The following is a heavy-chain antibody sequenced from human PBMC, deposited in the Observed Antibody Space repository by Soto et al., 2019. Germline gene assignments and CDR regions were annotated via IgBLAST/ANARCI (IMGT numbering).Heavy chain of an antibody. J-gene: IGHJ5*02. CDR1: GFTFRSHA. Sequence: PGGSLRLSCAASGFTFRSHAMNWVRQAPGKGLEWLAVISYDGSTKFYADSVKGRSTISRDNSKNTVYLHLNSLRGEDTAVYYCTRAQSSTVVTSSHFDPWGQGTLVTVSS. V-gene: IGHV3-30*04. CDR3: TRAQSSTVVTSSHFDP. D-gene: IGHD2-21*02. CDR2: ISYDGSTK.